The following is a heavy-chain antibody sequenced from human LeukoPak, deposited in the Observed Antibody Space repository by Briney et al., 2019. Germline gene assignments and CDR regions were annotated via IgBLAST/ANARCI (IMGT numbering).Heavy chain of an antibody. J-gene: IGHJ4*02. CDR3: ARAEGEYQLPH. V-gene: IGHV1-8*02. CDR2: MNPNSGNT. D-gene: IGHD2-2*01. CDR1: GGTFSSYA. Sequence: ASVRVSCKASGGTFSSYAISWVRQASGQGLEWMGWMNPNSGNTGYAQKFQGRVTMTRNTSISTAYMELSSLRSEDTAVYYCARAEGEYQLPHWGQGTLVTVSS.